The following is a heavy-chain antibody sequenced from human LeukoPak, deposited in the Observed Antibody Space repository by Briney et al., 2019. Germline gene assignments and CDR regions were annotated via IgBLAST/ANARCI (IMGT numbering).Heavy chain of an antibody. CDR3: AISYYDFWSGYFAGEGRHYFDY. CDR2: INHSGST. J-gene: IGHJ4*02. D-gene: IGHD3-3*01. Sequence: SETLSLTXAVYGGSFSGYYWSWIRQPPGKGLEWIGEINHSGSTNYNPSLKSRVTISVDTSKNQFSLKLSSVTAADTAVYYCAISYYDFWSGYFAGEGRHYFDYWGQGTLVTVSS. CDR1: GGSFSGYY. V-gene: IGHV4-34*01.